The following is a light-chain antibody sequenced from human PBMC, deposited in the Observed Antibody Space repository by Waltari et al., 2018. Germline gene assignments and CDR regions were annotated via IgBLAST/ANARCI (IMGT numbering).Light chain of an antibody. CDR2: AAS. CDR1: QSVSSN. V-gene: IGKV3-15*01. CDR3: QQYNNWPPWP. Sequence: EIVMTQTPATLSVSPGERATLSCRASQSVSSNLAWYQQKPGQAPRLLIYAASTRATGIPARFSGSGSGTEFTLTISSLQSEDFAFYYCQQYNNWPPWPFGQGTRVEIK. J-gene: IGKJ1*01.